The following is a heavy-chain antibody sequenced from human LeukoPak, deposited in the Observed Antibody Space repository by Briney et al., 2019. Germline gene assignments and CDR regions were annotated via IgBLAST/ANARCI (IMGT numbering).Heavy chain of an antibody. Sequence: GGSLRLSCAASGFTFSLYWMNWVRRAPGKGLEWVANIKQDGSEKNYVDSVKGRFTISRDNAKNSLYLQMNSLRAEDTAVYYCARDRGSGYDSISPHYYGMDVWGQGTTVTVSS. V-gene: IGHV3-7*01. CDR2: IKQDGSEK. D-gene: IGHD3-22*01. CDR1: GFTFSLYW. J-gene: IGHJ6*02. CDR3: ARDRGSGYDSISPHYYGMDV.